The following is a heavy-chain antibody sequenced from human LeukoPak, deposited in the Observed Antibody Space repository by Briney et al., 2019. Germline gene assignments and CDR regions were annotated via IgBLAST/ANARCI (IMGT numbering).Heavy chain of an antibody. CDR3: ARDYVWGSSESDY. J-gene: IGHJ4*02. CDR2: ICGSGGST. V-gene: IGHV3-23*01. CDR1: GFTFSSYA. D-gene: IGHD7-27*01. Sequence: GGSLRLSCAASGFTFSSYAMRCVRQAPGEGLEWVSAICGSGGSTYYADSEWGRFTISRDNSKNTLYLQMNNLRVDDTAIYYSARDYVWGSSESDYWGQGTLVTVSS.